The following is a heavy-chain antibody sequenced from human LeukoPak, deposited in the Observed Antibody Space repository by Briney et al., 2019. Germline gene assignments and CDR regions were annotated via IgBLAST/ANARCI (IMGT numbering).Heavy chain of an antibody. CDR3: AKDRHSYSNAYFFDY. J-gene: IGHJ4*02. CDR1: GFAFSDYY. Sequence: GGSLSLSCAASGFAFSDYYMSWIRQAPGKGLEWISYISSSAGTIYYADSAKGRFTISRDNAKNSLYLQMNSLRVGDTAVYYCAKDRHSYSNAYFFDYWGQGTLVTVSS. V-gene: IGHV3-11*04. D-gene: IGHD4-11*01. CDR2: ISSSAGTI.